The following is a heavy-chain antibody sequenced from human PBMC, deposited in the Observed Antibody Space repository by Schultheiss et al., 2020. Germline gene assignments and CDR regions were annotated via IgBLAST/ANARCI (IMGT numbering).Heavy chain of an antibody. V-gene: IGHV3-48*01. J-gene: IGHJ4*02. CDR3: ARGRDSSGYQDFDY. Sequence: GGSLRLSCAASGFTFSSYSMNWVRQAPGKGLEWVSYISSSSSTIYYADSVKGRFTISRDNAKNSLYLQMNSLRAEDTAVYYCARGRDSSGYQDFDYWGQGTLVTVAS. CDR1: GFTFSSYS. CDR2: ISSSSSTI. D-gene: IGHD3-22*01.